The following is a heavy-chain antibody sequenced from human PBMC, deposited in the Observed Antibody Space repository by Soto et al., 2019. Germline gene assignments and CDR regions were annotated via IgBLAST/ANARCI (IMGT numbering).Heavy chain of an antibody. CDR2: ISAYNGNT. CDR3: TREDEGYFDL. J-gene: IGHJ2*01. V-gene: IGHV1-18*01. Sequence: QVQLVQSGAEVKKPGASVKVSCKASGYTFTSYGVSWVRQAPGQGLEWMGWISAYNGNTYYTQKFQGRITMTTDTDTRTPHVDLRSLRSDDTARYYCTREDEGYFDLWGRGTLVTVSS. CDR1: GYTFTSYG.